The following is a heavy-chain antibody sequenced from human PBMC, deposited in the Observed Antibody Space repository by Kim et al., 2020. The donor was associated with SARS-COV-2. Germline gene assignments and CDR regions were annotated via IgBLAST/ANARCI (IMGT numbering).Heavy chain of an antibody. CDR1: GFTFSSYG. D-gene: IGHD6-13*01. CDR2: IWYDGSNK. Sequence: GGSLRLSCAASGFTFSSYGMHWVRQAPGKGLEWVAGIWYDGSNKYYADSVKGRFTISRDNSKNTLYLQMNSLRAEDTAVYYCARDRGSSWYYGVDYWGQGTLVTVSS. V-gene: IGHV3-33*01. CDR3: ARDRGSSWYYGVDY. J-gene: IGHJ4*02.